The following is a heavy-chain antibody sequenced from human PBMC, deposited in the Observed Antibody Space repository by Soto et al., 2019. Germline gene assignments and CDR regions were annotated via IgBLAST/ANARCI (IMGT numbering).Heavy chain of an antibody. CDR3: ARDREYHWNYTWFDP. J-gene: IGHJ5*02. D-gene: IGHD1-7*01. Sequence: QVQLVQSGAEVKKPGASVKVSCKASGYTFTSYGISWVRQAPGQGLEWMGWISAYNVNTNFAQKLQGRVTMTTETSTSTAYMELRSLRSDDTAVYYCARDREYHWNYTWFDPWGQGTLVTVSS. V-gene: IGHV1-18*01. CDR1: GYTFTSYG. CDR2: ISAYNVNT.